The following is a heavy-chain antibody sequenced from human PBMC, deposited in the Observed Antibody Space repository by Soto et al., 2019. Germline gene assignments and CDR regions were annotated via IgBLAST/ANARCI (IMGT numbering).Heavy chain of an antibody. CDR2: IYHSGST. CDR3: AKNGYSSSWYFDY. Sequence: SETLSLTCAVSGGSISSSNWWSWVRQPPGKGLEWIGEIYHSGSTNYNPSLESRVTISVDKSKNQFSLKLSSVTAADTAVYYCAKNGYSSSWYFDYWGQGTLVTVSS. J-gene: IGHJ4*02. D-gene: IGHD6-13*01. V-gene: IGHV4-4*02. CDR1: GGSISSSNW.